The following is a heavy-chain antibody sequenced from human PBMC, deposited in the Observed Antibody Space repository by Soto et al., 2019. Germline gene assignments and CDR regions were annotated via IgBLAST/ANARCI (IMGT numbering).Heavy chain of an antibody. CDR1: GFTVSSNY. Sequence: PGGSLRLSCAASGFTVSSNYMSWVRQAPGKGLEWVSVIYSGGSTYYADSVKGRFTISRDNSKNTLYLQMNSLRAEDTALYYCAIGFLEWLSTPSLFYWGQGTLVTVSS. CDR2: IYSGGST. J-gene: IGHJ4*02. D-gene: IGHD3-3*01. V-gene: IGHV3-66*01. CDR3: AIGFLEWLSTPSLFY.